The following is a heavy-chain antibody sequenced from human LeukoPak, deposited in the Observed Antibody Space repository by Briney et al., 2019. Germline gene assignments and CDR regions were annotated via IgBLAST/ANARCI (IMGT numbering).Heavy chain of an antibody. CDR3: AREHSSGWY. Sequence: PRWSLRLSCVASGLTFSSYWMHWVRQAPGKGVVWVSRINSDGSSTSYADSVKRRLTISRDNAKKTLYLQMNSLRAEDTAVYYCAREHSSGWYWGQGTLVTVSS. J-gene: IGHJ4*02. V-gene: IGHV3-74*01. CDR1: GLTFSSYW. D-gene: IGHD6-19*01. CDR2: INSDGSST.